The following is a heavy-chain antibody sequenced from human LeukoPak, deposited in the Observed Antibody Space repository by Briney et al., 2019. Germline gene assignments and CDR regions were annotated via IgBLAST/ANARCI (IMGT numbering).Heavy chain of an antibody. CDR3: AGMITFGGVIAPDY. Sequence: PGGSLRLSCAASGFTFSSYEMNWVRQAPGKGLEWVSYISSSGSTIYYADSVKGRFTISRDNAKNSLYLQMISLRAEDTAVYYCAGMITFGGVIAPDYWGQGTLVTVSS. J-gene: IGHJ4*02. V-gene: IGHV3-48*03. CDR1: GFTFSSYE. D-gene: IGHD3-16*02. CDR2: ISSSGSTI.